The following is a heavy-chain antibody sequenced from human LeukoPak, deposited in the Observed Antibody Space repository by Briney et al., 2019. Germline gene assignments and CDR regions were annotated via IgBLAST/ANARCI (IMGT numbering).Heavy chain of an antibody. Sequence: AGGSLRLSCVGSGFTFGTYEMGWVRQAPGKGLEWISHIGHDGTTTYYADSVKGRFTVSRDNAKDSLYLQMNSLRAEDTAVYYCARDSSQNQWLAHVDYYMDVWGKGTTVTVSS. CDR1: GFTFGTYE. CDR2: IGHDGTTT. D-gene: IGHD6-19*01. V-gene: IGHV3-48*03. CDR3: ARDSSQNQWLAHVDYYMDV. J-gene: IGHJ6*03.